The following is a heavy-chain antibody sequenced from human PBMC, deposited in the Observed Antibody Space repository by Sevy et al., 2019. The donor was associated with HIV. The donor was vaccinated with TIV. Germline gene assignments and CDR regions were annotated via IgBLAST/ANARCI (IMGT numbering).Heavy chain of an antibody. CDR2: IRSKANSYAT. D-gene: IGHD4-17*01. CDR1: GFTFSGSA. V-gene: IGHV3-73*01. J-gene: IGHJ6*02. Sequence: GGCLRLSCAASGFTFSGSAMHWVRQASGKGLEWVGRIRSKANSYATAYAASVKGRFTISRDDSKNTAYLQMNSLKTEDTAVYYCTRHGFGFYGDYDPSGYYGMDVWGQGTTVTVSS. CDR3: TRHGFGFYGDYDPSGYYGMDV.